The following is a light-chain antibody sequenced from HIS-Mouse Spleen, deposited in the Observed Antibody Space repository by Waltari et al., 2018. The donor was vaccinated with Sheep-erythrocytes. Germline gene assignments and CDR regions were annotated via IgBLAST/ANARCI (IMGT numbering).Light chain of an antibody. V-gene: IGLV2-11*01. CDR2: DVS. J-gene: IGLJ1*01. CDR1: SSDVGCYNY. CDR3: CSYAGSYNHV. Sequence: QSALTQPRSVSGSPGQSVPISCTGPSSDVGCYNYVPWYQQHPGKAPKLMIYDVSKRPSGVPDRFSGSKSGNTASLTISGLQAEDEADYYCCSYAGSYNHVFATGTKVTVL.